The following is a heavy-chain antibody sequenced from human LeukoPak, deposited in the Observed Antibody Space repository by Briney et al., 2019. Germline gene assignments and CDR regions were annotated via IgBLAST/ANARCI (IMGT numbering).Heavy chain of an antibody. CDR2: IYYSGST. V-gene: IGHV4-59*06. Sequence: PSETLSLTCTVSGGSISSYYWGWIRQPPGKGLEWIGYIYYSGSTYYNPSLKSRVTISVDTSKNQFSLKLSSVTAADTAVNYCARASYSSEGGDAFDIWGQGTMVTVSS. J-gene: IGHJ3*02. CDR1: GGSISSYY. D-gene: IGHD6-19*01. CDR3: ARASYSSEGGDAFDI.